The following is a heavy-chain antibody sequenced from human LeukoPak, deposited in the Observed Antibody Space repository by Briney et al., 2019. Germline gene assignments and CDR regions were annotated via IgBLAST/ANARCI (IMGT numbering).Heavy chain of an antibody. D-gene: IGHD4-17*01. CDR2: ISAYNGNT. CDR1: GYTFTSYG. Sequence: ASVTVSCKASGYTFTSYGISWVRQAPGQRLEWMGWISAYNGNTNYAQKLQGRVTMTTDTSTSTAYMELRSLRSDDTAVYYCASPTETTVDAFDIWGQGTMVTVSS. V-gene: IGHV1-18*01. J-gene: IGHJ3*02. CDR3: ASPTETTVDAFDI.